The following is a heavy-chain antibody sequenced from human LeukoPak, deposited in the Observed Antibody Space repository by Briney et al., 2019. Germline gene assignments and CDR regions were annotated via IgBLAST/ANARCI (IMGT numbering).Heavy chain of an antibody. CDR2: TSGSGGST. D-gene: IGHD3-16*02. CDR1: GFTFSSYA. CDR3: AKSIMITFGGVIALGDAFDI. V-gene: IGHV3-23*01. Sequence: GGSLRLSCAASGFTFSSYAMSWVRQAPGKGLEWVSATSGSGGSTYYADSVKGRFTISRDNSKNTLYLQMNSLRAEDTAVYYCAKSIMITFGGVIALGDAFDIWGQGTMVTVSS. J-gene: IGHJ3*02.